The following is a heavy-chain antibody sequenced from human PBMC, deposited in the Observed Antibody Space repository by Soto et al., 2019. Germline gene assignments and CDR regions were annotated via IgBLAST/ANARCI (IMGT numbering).Heavy chain of an antibody. D-gene: IGHD1-26*01. J-gene: IGHJ4*02. CDR1: GGSFSGYY. CDR2: AHHSGRT. Sequence: SETLSLTCAVYGGSFSGYYWSWIRQPPGKGLEWIGEAHHSGRTNYNPSLKSRVTISVDKSKNHVSLKLSSVTAADTAVYYCARSEATGLDHWGQGTLVTVSS. CDR3: ARSEATGLDH. V-gene: IGHV4-34*01.